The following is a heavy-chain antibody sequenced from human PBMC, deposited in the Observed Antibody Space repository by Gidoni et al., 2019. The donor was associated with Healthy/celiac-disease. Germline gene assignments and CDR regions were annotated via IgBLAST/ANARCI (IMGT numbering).Heavy chain of an antibody. CDR3: ARDRQQLAKNWFDP. Sequence: QVQLQESGPGLVKPSETLSLTCTVSGGSVSSGSYYWSWIRQPPGKGLEWIGYIYYSGSTNYNPSLKSRVTISVDTSKNQFSLKLSSVTAADTAVYYCARDRQQLAKNWFDPWGQGTLVTVSS. V-gene: IGHV4-61*01. CDR2: IYYSGST. CDR1: GGSVSSGSYY. D-gene: IGHD6-13*01. J-gene: IGHJ5*02.